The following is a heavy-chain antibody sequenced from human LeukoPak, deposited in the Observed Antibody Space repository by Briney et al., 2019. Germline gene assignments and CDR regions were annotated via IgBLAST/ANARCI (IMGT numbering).Heavy chain of an antibody. J-gene: IGHJ6*03. Sequence: PGGSLRLSCAASGFTFSSYAMHWVRQAPGKGLEWMAVISYDRSNKYYADSVKGRFTISRDNSKNTLYLQMNRLRAEDTAVYYCARVSGSYSLYYYMDVWGKGTTVTVSS. CDR1: GFTFSSYA. CDR3: ARVSGSYSLYYYMDV. CDR2: ISYDRSNK. V-gene: IGHV3-30*04. D-gene: IGHD1-26*01.